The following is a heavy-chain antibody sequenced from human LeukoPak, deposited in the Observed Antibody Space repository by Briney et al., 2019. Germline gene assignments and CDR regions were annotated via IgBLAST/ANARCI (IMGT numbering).Heavy chain of an antibody. D-gene: IGHD1-14*01. CDR3: ARGRGTTPWFDP. CDR1: GFTFSSYD. Sequence: GGSLRLSCAASGFTFSSYDMHWVRHATGKGLEGVSAIGTAGDTYYPGSVKGRFTISRENAKNSLSLQMNSLRAGDTAVYYCARGRGTTPWFDPWGQGTLVTVSS. J-gene: IGHJ5*02. V-gene: IGHV3-13*01. CDR2: IGTAGDT.